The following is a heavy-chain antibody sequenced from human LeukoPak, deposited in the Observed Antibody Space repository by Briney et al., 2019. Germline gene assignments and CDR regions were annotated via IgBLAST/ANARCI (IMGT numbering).Heavy chain of an antibody. Sequence: ASVTVSCKASGYTFTSYYMHWVRQAPGQGLEWMGIINPSGARTRYAQKFPGRVTMTRDMSTSTVYMELSSLRYEDTAVYYCARDRSNYFDYWGQGTLVTVSS. CDR2: INPSGART. CDR1: GYTFTSYY. CDR3: ARDRSNYFDY. V-gene: IGHV1-46*01. D-gene: IGHD3-10*01. J-gene: IGHJ4*02.